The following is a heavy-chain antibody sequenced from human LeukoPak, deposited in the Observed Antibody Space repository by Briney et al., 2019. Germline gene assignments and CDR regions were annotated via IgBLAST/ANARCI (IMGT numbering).Heavy chain of an antibody. V-gene: IGHV3-7*01. D-gene: IGHD3-3*01. CDR2: INHNGNVN. CDR3: ARSVWSGYYATDY. J-gene: IGHJ4*02. CDR1: GFTFSSYW. Sequence: GGSLRLSCAASGFTFSSYWMNWARQAPGKGLEWVASINHNGNVNYYVDSVKGRFTISRDNSKNTLYLQMNSLRAEDTAVYYCARSVWSGYYATDYWGQGTLVTVSS.